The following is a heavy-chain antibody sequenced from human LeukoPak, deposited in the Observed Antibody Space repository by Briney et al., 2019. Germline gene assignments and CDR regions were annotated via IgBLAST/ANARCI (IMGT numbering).Heavy chain of an antibody. V-gene: IGHV3-23*01. D-gene: IGHD6-13*01. CDR3: AKEPKYSSSYYSDY. CDR1: GFTFSSYT. Sequence: GGSLRLSCAASGFTFSSYTMTWVRQAPGKGLEWVSSISAGAGTYYADSVTGRFTVSRDDSKNILYLQMNSLRAEDTAVYYCAKEPKYSSSYYSDYWGQGTLVTVSS. CDR2: ISAGAGT. J-gene: IGHJ4*02.